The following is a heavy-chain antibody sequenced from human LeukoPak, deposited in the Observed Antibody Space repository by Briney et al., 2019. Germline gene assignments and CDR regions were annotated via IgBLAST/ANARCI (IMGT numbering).Heavy chain of an antibody. CDR1: GFTFNSYD. Sequence: GGSLRLSCAASGFTFNSYDMHWVRQAPGKGLEWVALIWYDGSNKYYADSVKGRFTISRDNSKNTLSLQMNSLRAEDTAVYYCARRAATGSNALDYWGQGTLVTVSS. D-gene: IGHD6-13*01. CDR3: ARRAATGSNALDY. CDR2: IWYDGSNK. V-gene: IGHV3-33*01. J-gene: IGHJ4*02.